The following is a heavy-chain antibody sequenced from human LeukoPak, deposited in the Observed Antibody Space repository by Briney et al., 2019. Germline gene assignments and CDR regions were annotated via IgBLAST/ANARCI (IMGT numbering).Heavy chain of an antibody. J-gene: IGHJ6*02. D-gene: IGHD2-15*01. CDR1: GGSIISYY. V-gene: IGHV4-4*07. CDR2: IYPTGIT. CDR3: AREGGYCSAGSCHPGYYGMDV. Sequence: SETLSLTCAVSGGSIISYYWSWIRRPAGKGLEWIGRIYPTGITNYNPSLKSRVTLSVDTSKNQFSLKLSSVSAADTAVYYCAREGGYCSAGSCHPGYYGMDVWGQGTTVTVSS.